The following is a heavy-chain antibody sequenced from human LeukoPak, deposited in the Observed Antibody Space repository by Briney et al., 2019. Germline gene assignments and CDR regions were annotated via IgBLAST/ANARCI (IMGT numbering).Heavy chain of an antibody. V-gene: IGHV3-23*01. Sequence: GGSLRLSCAASGFAFNNYVMTWVRQAPGKGLDWFSSITSSGGDTYYADSVKGRFTVSRDNSRSTMYLQMSSLTAEDTAIYYCAKGSGTSRPYYLDYWGRGTLVTVSS. CDR1: GFAFNNYV. D-gene: IGHD3-10*01. J-gene: IGHJ4*02. CDR2: ITSSGGDT. CDR3: AKGSGTSRPYYLDY.